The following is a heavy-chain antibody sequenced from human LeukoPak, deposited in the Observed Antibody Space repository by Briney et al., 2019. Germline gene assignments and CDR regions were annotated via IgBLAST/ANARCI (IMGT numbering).Heavy chain of an antibody. CDR2: IYYSGST. Sequence: SETLSLTCTVSGGSISSSSYYWGWIRQPPGKGLEWTGSIYYSGSTYYNPSLKSRVTISVDTSKNQFSLKLSSVTAADTAVYYCARRRDGYNRRWFDPWGQGTLVTVSS. D-gene: IGHD5-12*01. CDR1: GGSISSSSYY. V-gene: IGHV4-39*01. J-gene: IGHJ5*02. CDR3: ARRRDGYNRRWFDP.